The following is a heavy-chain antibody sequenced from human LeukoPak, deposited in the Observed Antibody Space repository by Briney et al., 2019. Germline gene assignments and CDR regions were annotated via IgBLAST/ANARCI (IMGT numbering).Heavy chain of an antibody. J-gene: IGHJ4*02. D-gene: IGHD4-17*01. CDR3: ASTITVTTDY. Sequence: PSETLSLTCTASGYSISSGYYWGWIRQPPGKGLEWIGSIYHSGSVYFNPSLKSRVTISVDTSNNQFSLKLSSVTAADTAVYYCASTITVTTDYWGQGTLVTVSS. CDR2: IYHSGSV. V-gene: IGHV4-38-2*02. CDR1: GYSISSGYY.